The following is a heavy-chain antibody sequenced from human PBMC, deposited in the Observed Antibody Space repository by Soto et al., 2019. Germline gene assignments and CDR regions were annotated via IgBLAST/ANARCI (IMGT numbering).Heavy chain of an antibody. CDR3: ALGDYVDYEGSFDY. D-gene: IGHD4-17*01. CDR2: INAGNGNT. Sequence: QVQLVQSGAEEKKPGASVKVSCKASGYTFTSYAMHWVRQAPGQRLEWMGWINAGNGNTKYSQKFKGRVTITRDTTASTAYMVLSSLRSADKAVYYCALGDYVDYEGSFDYWGQGTLVTVSS. CDR1: GYTFTSYA. V-gene: IGHV1-3*05. J-gene: IGHJ4*02.